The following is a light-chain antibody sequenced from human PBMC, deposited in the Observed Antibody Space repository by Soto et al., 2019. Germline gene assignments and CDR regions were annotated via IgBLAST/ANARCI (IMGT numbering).Light chain of an antibody. V-gene: IGKV3-15*01. CDR2: HAS. J-gene: IGKJ4*01. Sequence: EIVMTQSPATLSESPGERATLSCRASQNINNNLAWYQQKPGQVPRLLIYHASTGATGIPARFSGSGSGTELTLTISSVQSEDFAVYYCQQYNDWPLTFGGGTKVEIK. CDR1: QNINNN. CDR3: QQYNDWPLT.